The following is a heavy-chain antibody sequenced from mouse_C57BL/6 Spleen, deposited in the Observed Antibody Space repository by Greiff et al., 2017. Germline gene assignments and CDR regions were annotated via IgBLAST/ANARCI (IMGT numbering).Heavy chain of an antibody. J-gene: IGHJ1*03. CDR1: GIDFSRYW. CDR2: INPDSSTI. D-gene: IGHD1-1*01. CDR3: ARRNYYGSSPSYFDV. Sequence: EVKLQESGGGLVQPGGSLKLSCAASGIDFSRYWMSWVRRAPGKGLEWIGEINPDSSTINYAPSLKDKFIISRDNAKNTLYLQMSKVRSEDTALYYCARRNYYGSSPSYFDVWGTGTTVTVSS. V-gene: IGHV4-1*01.